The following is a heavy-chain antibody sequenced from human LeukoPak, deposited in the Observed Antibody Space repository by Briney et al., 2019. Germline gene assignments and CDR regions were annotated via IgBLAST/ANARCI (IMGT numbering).Heavy chain of an antibody. CDR1: GFTFSSYA. CDR3: AKDPHGYYYAYFDY. Sequence: GGSLRLSCAASGFTFSSYAMSWVRQAPGEGLEWVSAISGSGGSTYYADSVKGRFTISRDNSKNTLYLQMNSLRAEDTAVYYCAKDPHGYYYAYFDYWGQGTLVTVSS. V-gene: IGHV3-23*01. J-gene: IGHJ4*02. D-gene: IGHD3-22*01. CDR2: ISGSGGST.